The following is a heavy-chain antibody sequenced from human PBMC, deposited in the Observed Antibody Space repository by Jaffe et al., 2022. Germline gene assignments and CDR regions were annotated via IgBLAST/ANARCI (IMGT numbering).Heavy chain of an antibody. D-gene: IGHD3-16*01. CDR2: ISWNSGSI. CDR3: AKDKERDDYIWGSLNY. CDR1: GFTFDDYA. J-gene: IGHJ4*02. Sequence: EVQLVESGGGLVQPGRSLRLSCAASGFTFDDYAMHWVRQAPGKGLEWVSGISWNSGSIGYADSVKGRFTISRDNAKNSLYLQMNSLRAEDTALYYCAKDKERDDYIWGSLNYWGQGTLVTVSS. V-gene: IGHV3-9*01.